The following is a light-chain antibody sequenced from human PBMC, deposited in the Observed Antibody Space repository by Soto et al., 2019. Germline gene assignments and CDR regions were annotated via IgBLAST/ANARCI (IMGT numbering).Light chain of an antibody. CDR2: STY. Sequence: DIQMTQSPSSLSMSVGDRVTITCRASQNIGTSLNWYQMKLGRAPKLLIYSTYTLQSGAPSRFSGGGFGTDFTVTINSLQPEDFATYSCQQSYNAPYTFGQGTMLEIK. J-gene: IGKJ2*01. V-gene: IGKV1-39*01. CDR1: QNIGTS. CDR3: QQSYNAPYT.